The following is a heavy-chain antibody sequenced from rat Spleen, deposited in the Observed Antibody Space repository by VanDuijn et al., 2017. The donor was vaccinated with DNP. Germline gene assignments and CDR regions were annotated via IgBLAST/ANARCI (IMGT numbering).Heavy chain of an antibody. Sequence: GFSFRNYYMAWVRQTPKKGLEWVAIISHSDGITYYPDSVKGRFMISRDDTKNTLSLQMDSLRSEDTATYFCARHDYGSPFAYWGQGTLVTVSS. CDR1: GFSFRNYY. CDR3: ARHDYGSPFAY. D-gene: IGHD1-11*01. J-gene: IGHJ3*01. V-gene: IGHV5-25*01. CDR2: ISHSDGIT.